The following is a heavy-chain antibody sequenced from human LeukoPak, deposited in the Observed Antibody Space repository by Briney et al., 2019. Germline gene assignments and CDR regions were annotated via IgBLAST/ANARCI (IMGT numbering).Heavy chain of an antibody. CDR1: GFTFSRYS. D-gene: IGHD3-10*01. J-gene: IGHJ4*02. CDR2: ISSSSSYI. V-gene: IGHV3-21*01. CDR3: ARDLGSGTTDY. Sequence: PGGSLRLSCAASGFTFSRYSMNWVRQAPGKGLEWVSSISSSSSYIYYADSVKGRFTISRDNAKNSLYLQMNSLRAEDTAVYYCARDLGSGTTDYWGQGTLATVSS.